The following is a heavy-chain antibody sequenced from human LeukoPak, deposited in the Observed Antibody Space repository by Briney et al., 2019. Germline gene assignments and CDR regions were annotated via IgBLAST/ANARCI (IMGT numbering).Heavy chain of an antibody. V-gene: IGHV3-23*01. J-gene: IGHJ4*02. CDR2: ISTSGGDT. Sequence: GGSLRLSCAASGFTFTDSAMTWVRQAPGKGREGVSAISTSGGDTIYTDSVKDRFTISRDNSKNTLYLQMNSLRADDTAIYYCAKGGNYAPLDYWGQGTLVTVSS. CDR1: GFTFTDSA. D-gene: IGHD1-7*01. CDR3: AKGGNYAPLDY.